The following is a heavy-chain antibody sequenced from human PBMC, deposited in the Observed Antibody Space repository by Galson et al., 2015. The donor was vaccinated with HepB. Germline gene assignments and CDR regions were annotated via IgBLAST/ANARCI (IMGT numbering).Heavy chain of an antibody. CDR2: IDWDDDK. D-gene: IGHD2-15*01. V-gene: IGHV2-70*11. J-gene: IGHJ2*01. Sequence: PALVKPTQTLTLTCTFSGFSLSTSGMCVSWIRQPPGKALEWLARIDWDDDKYYSTSLKTRLTISKDTSKNQVVLTRTNMDPVDTATYYCARLIASDCSGGSCYPTRYWYFELWGRGALVTVSS. CDR1: GFSLSTSGMC. CDR3: ARLIASDCSGGSCYPTRYWYFEL.